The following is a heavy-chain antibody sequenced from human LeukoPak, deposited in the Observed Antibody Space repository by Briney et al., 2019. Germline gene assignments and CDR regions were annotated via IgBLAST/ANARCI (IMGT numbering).Heavy chain of an antibody. CDR2: INPYHGRT. V-gene: IGHV1-18*01. CDR1: GYDFITYA. CDR3: ARDRIAAGVLDF. J-gene: IGHJ4*02. Sequence: ASVTVSCKASGYDFITYAFSWVRQAPGQGLEWMAWINPYHGRTIYSQKFKTRVTLTTDTSTNTAHMELTSLTSDDTAVYFCARDRIAAGVLDFWGQGTLVTVSS. D-gene: IGHD6-13*01.